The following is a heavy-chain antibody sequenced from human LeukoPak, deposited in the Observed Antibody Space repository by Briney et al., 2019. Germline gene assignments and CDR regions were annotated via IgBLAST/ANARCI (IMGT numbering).Heavy chain of an antibody. Sequence: SQTLSLTCAISGDSVSNSIATWDWIRQSPSGGLEWLGRTYLMSRWIHDYADSVKSRIVIDADTSKNRFSLLLKSVRPDDTAVYYCARRGDGNYYYDYWGQGTLVTVSS. V-gene: IGHV6-1*01. CDR1: GDSVSNSIAT. CDR3: ARRGDGNYYYDY. D-gene: IGHD3-16*01. J-gene: IGHJ4*02. CDR2: TYLMSRWIH.